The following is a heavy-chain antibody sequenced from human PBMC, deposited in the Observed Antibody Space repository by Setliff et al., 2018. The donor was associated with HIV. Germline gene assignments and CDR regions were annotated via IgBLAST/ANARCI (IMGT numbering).Heavy chain of an antibody. CDR1: GYTFTTYG. V-gene: IGHV1-18*04. Sequence: VKVSCKASGYTFTTYGVNWVRQAPGQGLEWMGWINSYNGNTKFAQKFQGRVTMTTDTSTTTAFMELRSLKADDTGIYYCSRSGVPPYYYYGMDVWGQGATVTVSS. CDR2: INSYNGNT. J-gene: IGHJ6*02. D-gene: IGHD3-10*01. CDR3: SRSGVPPYYYYGMDV.